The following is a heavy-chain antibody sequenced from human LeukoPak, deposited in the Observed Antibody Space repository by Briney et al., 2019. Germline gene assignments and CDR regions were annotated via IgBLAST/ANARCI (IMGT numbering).Heavy chain of an antibody. CDR2: IYSGGAT. V-gene: IGHV3-66*04. Sequence: GGSRRLSCAASGITVSTNYMSWVRQAPGKGLEWVSIIYSGGATFYADSVKGRFTISRENSKNTLWLQMNSVRAEDTAVYYCARLHYDVLTGPFDYWGQGTLVTVSS. D-gene: IGHD3-9*01. J-gene: IGHJ4*02. CDR3: ARLHYDVLTGPFDY. CDR1: GITVSTNY.